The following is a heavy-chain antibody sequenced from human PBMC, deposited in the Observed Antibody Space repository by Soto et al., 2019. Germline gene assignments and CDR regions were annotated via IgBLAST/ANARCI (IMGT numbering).Heavy chain of an antibody. J-gene: IGHJ6*02. V-gene: IGHV3-11*06. D-gene: IGHD3-10*01. Sequence: GSLRLSCAASGFTFSDYYMSWIRQAPGKGLEWVSYISSSSSYTNYADSVKGRFTISRDNAKNSLYLQMNSLRAEDTAVYYCARDRRGITMVRGVIITSESYGMDVWGQGTTVTVSS. CDR2: ISSSSSYT. CDR3: ARDRRGITMVRGVIITSESYGMDV. CDR1: GFTFSDYY.